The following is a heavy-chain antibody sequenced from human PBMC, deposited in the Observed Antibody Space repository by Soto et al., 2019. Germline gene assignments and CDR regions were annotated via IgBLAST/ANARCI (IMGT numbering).Heavy chain of an antibody. J-gene: IGHJ4*02. V-gene: IGHV1-18*01. CDR1: GYTFTSYG. Sequence: QVQLVQSGPEVKKPGASVKVSCKTSGYTFTSYGISWVRQAPGQGLEWMGWISTNKGNTNYAQKFQGRVTMTTDTSTSKGYMELRSLRSDDTAVYYCATRSPAFDDWGQGTLVTVSS. CDR2: ISTNKGNT. CDR3: ATRSPAFDD.